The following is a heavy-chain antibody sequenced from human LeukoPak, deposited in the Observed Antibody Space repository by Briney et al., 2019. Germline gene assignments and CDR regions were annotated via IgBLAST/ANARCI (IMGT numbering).Heavy chain of an antibody. Sequence: ASVKVSCTASGYTFTSYGMGWVRQAPGQGLEWMGWISGYNGNTNYAQKLQDRVTMITDTSTSTAYMELRSLRSDDTAVYYCARAWNGCSDYWGQGTLVTVSS. CDR3: ARAWNGCSDY. CDR1: GYTFTSYG. V-gene: IGHV1-18*01. CDR2: ISGYNGNT. D-gene: IGHD4/OR15-4a*01. J-gene: IGHJ4*02.